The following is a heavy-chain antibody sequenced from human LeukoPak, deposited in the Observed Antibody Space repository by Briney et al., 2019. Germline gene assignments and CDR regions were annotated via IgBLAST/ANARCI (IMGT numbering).Heavy chain of an antibody. J-gene: IGHJ4*02. Sequence: SETLSLTCTVSGGSISSGDYYWSWIRQPPGKGLEWIGYIYYSGSTYYNPSFKSRVTISVDTSKNQFSLKLSSVTAADTAVYYCARGDILTGCDYWGQGTLVTVSS. V-gene: IGHV4-30-4*01. CDR2: IYYSGST. CDR1: GGSISSGDYY. CDR3: ARGDILTGCDY. D-gene: IGHD3-9*01.